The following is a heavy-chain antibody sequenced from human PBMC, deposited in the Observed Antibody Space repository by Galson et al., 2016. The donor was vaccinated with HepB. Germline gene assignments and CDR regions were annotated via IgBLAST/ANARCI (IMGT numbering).Heavy chain of an antibody. J-gene: IGHJ4*02. V-gene: IGHV4-31*03. D-gene: IGHD3-3*01. CDR1: GGSIKTGGHY. Sequence: TLSLTCTVSGGSIKTGGHYWNWIRQHPGKGLQWIGYIYYSGITFYNPSLKSRLTMSVDTSKNQFSLRLSSVTAEDTAVYYCAKDSSGLEWLIIDSWGQGTLVTVSS. CDR3: AKDSSGLEWLIIDS. CDR2: IYYSGIT.